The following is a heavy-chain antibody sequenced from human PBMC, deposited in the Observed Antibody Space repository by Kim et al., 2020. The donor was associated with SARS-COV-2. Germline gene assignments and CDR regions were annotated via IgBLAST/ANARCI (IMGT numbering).Heavy chain of an antibody. D-gene: IGHD6-19*01. CDR2: IYYSGST. J-gene: IGHJ4*02. V-gene: IGHV4-59*08. CDR1: GGSISSYY. CDR3: VAVAVTGRDY. Sequence: SETLSLTCTVSGGSISSYYWSWIRQPPVKGLEWIGYIYYSGSTNYNPSLKSRVTISVDTSKNQFSLKLSSVTAADTAVYYCVAVAVTGRDYWGQGTLGTV.